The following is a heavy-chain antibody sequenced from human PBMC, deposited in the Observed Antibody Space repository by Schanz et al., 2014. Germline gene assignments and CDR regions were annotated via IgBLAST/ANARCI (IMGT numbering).Heavy chain of an antibody. CDR1: GYTVSSNY. V-gene: IGHV3-66*01. CDR2: IYNGGGGRT. J-gene: IGHJ4*02. CDR3: ARDPGGTKTHGL. Sequence: EVQMLESGGGLVQPGGSLRLSCAASGYTVSSNYMSWVRQAPGKGLEWVSVIYNGGGGRTYYADSVKGRFTISSDNSKNTVYLQMNSLRAEDTAVYYCARDPGGTKTHGLWGQGTLVTVSS. D-gene: IGHD2-15*01.